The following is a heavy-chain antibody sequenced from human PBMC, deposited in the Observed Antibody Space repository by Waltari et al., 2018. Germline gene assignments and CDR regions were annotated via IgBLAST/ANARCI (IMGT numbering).Heavy chain of an antibody. Sequence: EVQLVESGGGLVQPGRSLRLSCAASGFSFHDYAMPWVRQAPGKGLGWVSGISWDSNIIDYADSVKGRFTISSDNAKNSLYLQMNSLRAEDVALYFCAKEGTYYFDSSGYSRGAFDIWGQGTMVIVSS. CDR3: AKEGTYYFDSSGYSRGAFDI. D-gene: IGHD3-22*01. CDR2: ISWDSNII. J-gene: IGHJ3*02. V-gene: IGHV3-9*03. CDR1: GFSFHDYA.